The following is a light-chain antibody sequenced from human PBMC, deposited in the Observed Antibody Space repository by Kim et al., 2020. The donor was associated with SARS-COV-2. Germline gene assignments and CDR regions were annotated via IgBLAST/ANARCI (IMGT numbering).Light chain of an antibody. CDR2: EVS. CDR3: SSYTNRGTYV. J-gene: IGLJ1*01. CDR1: SSDVGRYDR. V-gene: IGLV2-18*02. Sequence: QSALTQPPSVSGSPGQSVTISCTGTSSDVGRYDRVSWYQQPPGTVPKLMIYEVSNWPSGVPDRFSGSKSGNTASLTISGLQAEDEADYYCSSYTNRGTYVFGTGTKVTVL.